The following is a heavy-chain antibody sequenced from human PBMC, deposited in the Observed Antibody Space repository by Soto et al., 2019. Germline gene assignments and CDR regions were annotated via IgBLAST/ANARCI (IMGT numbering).Heavy chain of an antibody. J-gene: IGHJ6*03. CDR1: GFTFSSYG. CDR3: AKEGGDNCSGGSCYAALGYYYYYMDV. Sequence: QVQLVESGGGVVQPGRSLRLSCAASGFTFSSYGMHWVRQAPGKGLEWVAVISYDGSNKYYADSVKGRFTISRDNSKNTLYLQMNSLRAEDTAVYYCAKEGGDNCSGGSCYAALGYYYYYMDVWGKGTTVTVSS. CDR2: ISYDGSNK. D-gene: IGHD2-15*01. V-gene: IGHV3-30*18.